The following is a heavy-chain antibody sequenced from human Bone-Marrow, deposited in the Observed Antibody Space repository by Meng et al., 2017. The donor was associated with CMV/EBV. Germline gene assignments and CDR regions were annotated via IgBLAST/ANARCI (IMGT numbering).Heavy chain of an antibody. CDR3: AREHGIVGATRNYFYYGMDV. Sequence: SETLSLTCNVSGGSISRSTYFWGWIRQPPGKGLEWIGSIYYSGSTQYNPSLKSRLSISVDTSKNQFSLKLSSVTAADTAVYFCAREHGIVGATRNYFYYGMDVWGQGTTVTGSS. CDR1: GGSISRSTYF. D-gene: IGHD1-26*01. J-gene: IGHJ6*02. CDR2: IYYSGST. V-gene: IGHV4-39*07.